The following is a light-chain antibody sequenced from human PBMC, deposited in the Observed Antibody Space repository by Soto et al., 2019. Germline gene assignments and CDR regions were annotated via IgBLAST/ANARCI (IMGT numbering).Light chain of an antibody. CDR2: DVN. Sequence: QSALTQPASVSGSPGQSITISCTGTSSDVGRYNYVSWYRQHPGTAPKLIISDVNSRPSGISNRFSGSKSGNTASLTISGLQAEDEADYYCISYIPSTTTHWVFGGGTKVTVL. CDR1: SSDVGRYNY. V-gene: IGLV2-14*01. CDR3: ISYIPSTTTHWV. J-gene: IGLJ3*02.